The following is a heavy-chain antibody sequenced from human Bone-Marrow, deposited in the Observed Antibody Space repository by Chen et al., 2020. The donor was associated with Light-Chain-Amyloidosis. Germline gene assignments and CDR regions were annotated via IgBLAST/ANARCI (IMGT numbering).Heavy chain of an antibody. J-gene: IGHJ4*02. CDR1: GFTFSSYA. V-gene: IGHV3-23*01. D-gene: IGHD1-26*01. CDR3: AKEGSIVGAPSDY. Sequence: EVQLLESGGGLVQPGGSLGLPGEASGFTFSSYAMSWVRQAPGKGLEWVSAISGSGGSTYYADSVKGRFTISRDNSKNTLYLQMNSLRAEDTAVYYCAKEGSIVGAPSDYWGQGTLVTVSS. CDR2: ISGSGGST.